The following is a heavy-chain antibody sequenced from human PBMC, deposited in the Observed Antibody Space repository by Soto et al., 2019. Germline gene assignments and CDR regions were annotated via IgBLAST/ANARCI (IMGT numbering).Heavy chain of an antibody. D-gene: IGHD5-18*01. CDR1: EFPFDSYA. V-gene: IGHV3-23*01. Sequence: EVQLLESGGGFVQPGGSLRLSCAASEFPFDSYAMNWVRQAPGEGLEWVSSIGGTGVATYYADSVRGRFTISRDNSKNTLYLQMSSLRAEDTAAYYCAKDRADRAPEYWGQGTLVTVSS. CDR3: AKDRADRAPEY. CDR2: IGGTGVAT. J-gene: IGHJ4*02.